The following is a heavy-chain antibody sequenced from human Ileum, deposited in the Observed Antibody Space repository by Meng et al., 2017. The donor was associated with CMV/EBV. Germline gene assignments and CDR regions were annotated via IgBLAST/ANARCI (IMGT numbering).Heavy chain of an antibody. CDR1: GFTFSSDW. CDR2: VDSAGSGT. V-gene: IGHV3-74*01. D-gene: IGHD1-26*01. Sequence: GESLKISCAASGFTFSSDWMHWVRQAPGKGLMWVVRVDSAGSGTSYADSVKGRFTISRDNARDTLYLQMNSLRVEDTAVYYCLLIAGTTEGGVDAFYVWGQGTKVTVSS. CDR3: LLIAGTTEGGVDAFYV. J-gene: IGHJ3*01.